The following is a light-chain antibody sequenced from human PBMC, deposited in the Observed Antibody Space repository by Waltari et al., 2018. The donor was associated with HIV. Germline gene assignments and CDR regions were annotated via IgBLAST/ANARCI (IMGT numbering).Light chain of an antibody. V-gene: IGLV1-47*01. J-gene: IGLJ3*02. CDR2: RNN. Sequence: QSVLTQPPSASGAPGQRVTMSCSGSSSNIGGNYVYWYQHLPGSAPKLLISRNNNRPSGVPDRSSGSKSGTSASLAISGLRSEDEADYYCAAWDDSLSGVLFGGGTKLTVL. CDR1: SSNIGGNY. CDR3: AAWDDSLSGVL.